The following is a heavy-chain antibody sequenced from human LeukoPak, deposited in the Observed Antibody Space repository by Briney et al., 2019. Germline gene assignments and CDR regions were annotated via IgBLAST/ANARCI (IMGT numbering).Heavy chain of an antibody. CDR1: GGTFSSYD. D-gene: IGHD4-23*01. CDR3: ARGWLAENTVVTPYNY. CDR2: ITPMFGTA. Sequence: SVKVSCKASGGTFSSYDISWVRQAPGHGLEWMGGITPMFGTAKYAQKFQGRVTITAVESMSTAYMELSSLRSEDTAVYYCARGWLAENTVVTPYNYWGQGTLVTVSS. V-gene: IGHV1-69*13. J-gene: IGHJ4*02.